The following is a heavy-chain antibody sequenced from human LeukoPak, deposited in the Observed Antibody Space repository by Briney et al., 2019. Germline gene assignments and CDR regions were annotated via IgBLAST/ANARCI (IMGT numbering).Heavy chain of an antibody. V-gene: IGHV1-18*01. J-gene: IGHJ4*02. CDR1: GYTFTSYG. D-gene: IGHD1-26*01. CDR2: ISAYNGNT. CDR3: ARDLARCSGSWRALGY. Sequence: GASVKVSCKASGYTFTSYGISWVRQAPGQGLEWMGWISAYNGNTTYAQKLQGRVTMTTDTSTSTAYMELRSLRSDDTAVYYCARDLARCSGSWRALGYWGQGTLVTVSS.